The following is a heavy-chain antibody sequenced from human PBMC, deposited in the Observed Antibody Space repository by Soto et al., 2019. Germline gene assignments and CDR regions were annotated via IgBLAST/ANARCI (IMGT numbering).Heavy chain of an antibody. CDR3: ARALTIFGVVMPLSGMDV. J-gene: IGHJ6*02. V-gene: IGHV1-69*01. CDR2: IIPIFGTA. Sequence: QVQLVQSGAEVKQPGSSVKVSCKASGGTFSSYAISWVRQAPGQGLEWMGGIIPIFGTANYAQKFQGRVTITADESTSTAYMELSSLRSEDTAVYYCARALTIFGVVMPLSGMDVWGQGTTVTVSS. D-gene: IGHD3-3*01. CDR1: GGTFSSYA.